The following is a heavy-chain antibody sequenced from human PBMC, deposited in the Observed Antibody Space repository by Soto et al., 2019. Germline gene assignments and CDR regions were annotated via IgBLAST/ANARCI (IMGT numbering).Heavy chain of an antibody. Sequence: QVQLVESGGYVVQPGRSLRLSCAASGVTFSSYGMHWVRQAPGKGLEWVAVISYDGTNKYYADSVKGRFTISRDDSKNRLYLKMTRLRPEDRAKYYYTEENATRGDVVLVDYWGQGTLVTVSS. CDR3: TEENATRGDVVLVDY. J-gene: IGHJ4*02. CDR2: ISYDGTNK. D-gene: IGHD2-15*01. CDR1: GVTFSSYG. V-gene: IGHV3-30*18.